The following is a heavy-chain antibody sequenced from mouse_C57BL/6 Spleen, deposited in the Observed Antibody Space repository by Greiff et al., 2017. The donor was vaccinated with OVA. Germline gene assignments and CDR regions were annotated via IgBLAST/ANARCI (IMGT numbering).Heavy chain of an antibody. CDR3: ARGTSLYWYFDV. CDR1: GFTFSDYY. V-gene: IGHV5-16*01. J-gene: IGHJ1*03. Sequence: EVQVVESEGGLVQPGSSMKLSCTASGFTFSDYYMAWVRQVPEKGLEWVANINYDGSSTYYLDSLKSRFIISRDNAKNILYLQMSSLKSEDTATYYCARGTSLYWYFDVWGTGTTVTVSS. CDR2: INYDGSST. D-gene: IGHD6-1*01.